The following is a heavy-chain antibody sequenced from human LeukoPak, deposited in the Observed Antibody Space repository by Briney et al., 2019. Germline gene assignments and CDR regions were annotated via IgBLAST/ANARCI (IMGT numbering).Heavy chain of an antibody. D-gene: IGHD2-15*01. J-gene: IGHJ5*02. Sequence: ASVKVSCKASGYTFTSYYMHWVRRAPGQGLEWMGIINPSGGSTSYAQKFQGRVTMTRDTSTSTVYMELSSLRSEDTAVYYCARVDCSGGSCYSGWFDPWGQGTLVTVSS. CDR3: ARVDCSGGSCYSGWFDP. V-gene: IGHV1-46*01. CDR1: GYTFTSYY. CDR2: INPSGGST.